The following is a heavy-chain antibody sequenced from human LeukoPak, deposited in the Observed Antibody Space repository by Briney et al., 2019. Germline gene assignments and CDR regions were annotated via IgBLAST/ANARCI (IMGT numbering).Heavy chain of an antibody. V-gene: IGHV4-59*12. Sequence: KTSETLSLTCTVSGGSISSYYWSWIRQPPGKGLEWIGHIYYSGSTKYNPSLKSRVTISVDTSKNQFSLKLSSVTAADTAVYYCARDRYYYDSSGYSAENWFDPWGQGTLVTVSS. J-gene: IGHJ5*02. CDR3: ARDRYYYDSSGYSAENWFDP. CDR2: IYYSGST. CDR1: GGSISSYY. D-gene: IGHD3-22*01.